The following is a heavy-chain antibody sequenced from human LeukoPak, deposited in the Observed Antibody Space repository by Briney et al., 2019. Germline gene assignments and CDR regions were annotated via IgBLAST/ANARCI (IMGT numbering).Heavy chain of an antibody. D-gene: IGHD2-15*01. Sequence: GGSLRLSCAASGFTFSSYSMNWVRQAPGKGLEWVSSISSSSSYIYYADSVKGRFTISRDNAKNSLYLQMNSLRAEDTAVYYCARREASANFDYWGQGTLVTVSS. V-gene: IGHV3-21*01. J-gene: IGHJ4*02. CDR1: GFTFSSYS. CDR2: ISSSSSYI. CDR3: ARREASANFDY.